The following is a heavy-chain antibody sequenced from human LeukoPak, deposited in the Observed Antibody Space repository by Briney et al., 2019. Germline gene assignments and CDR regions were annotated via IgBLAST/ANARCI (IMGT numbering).Heavy chain of an antibody. V-gene: IGHV4-59*08. CDR3: ARLPRFYYGSGSYSYYFDY. CDR1: GGSISSYY. Sequence: PSETLSLTCTVSGGSISSYYWSWIRQPPGKGLEWIVYIYYSGSTNYNPSLKSRVTISVDTSKNQFSLKLSSVTAADTAVYYCARLPRFYYGSGSYSYYFDYWGQGTLVTVSS. J-gene: IGHJ4*02. CDR2: IYYSGST. D-gene: IGHD3-10*01.